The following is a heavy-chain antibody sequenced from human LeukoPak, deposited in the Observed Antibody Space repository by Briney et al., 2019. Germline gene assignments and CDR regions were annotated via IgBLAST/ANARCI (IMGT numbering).Heavy chain of an antibody. CDR2: IYYSGST. CDR3: ARVTYCGGDCYTRGNWFDP. CDR1: GGSISSYY. V-gene: IGHV4-59*01. Sequence: SETLSLTCTVSGGSISSYYWSWIRQPPGKGLEWIGYIYYSGSTNYNPSLKSRVTISVYTSKNQFSLKLSSVTAADTAVYYCARVTYCGGDCYTRGNWFDPWGQGTLVTVSS. J-gene: IGHJ5*02. D-gene: IGHD2-21*02.